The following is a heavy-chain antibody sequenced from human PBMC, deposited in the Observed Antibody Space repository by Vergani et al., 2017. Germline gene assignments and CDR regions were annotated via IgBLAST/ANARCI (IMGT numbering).Heavy chain of an antibody. CDR2: IYYSGST. CDR1: GFTFSSYS. Sequence: VQLLESGGGLVQPGGSLRLSCAASGFTFSSYSMNWVRQAPGKGLEWIGYIYYSGSTYYNPSLKSRITISVDTSKNQFSLKRSSVTAADTAVYYCARAPIPTPYFDYWGQGTLVTVSS. V-gene: IGHV4-59*12. D-gene: IGHD2-2*02. J-gene: IGHJ4*02. CDR3: ARAPIPTPYFDY.